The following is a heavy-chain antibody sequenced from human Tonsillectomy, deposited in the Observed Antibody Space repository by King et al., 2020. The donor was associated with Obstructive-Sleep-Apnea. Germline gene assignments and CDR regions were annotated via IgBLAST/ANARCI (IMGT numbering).Heavy chain of an antibody. CDR3: ALRYYDWSPTDP. CDR2: ISISSSYI. CDR1: GFTFSSYS. Sequence: VQLVESGGGLVKPGGSLRLSCAASGFTFSSYSMNWVRQAPGKGLEWVSSISISSSYIYYADSVKGRFTISKDNAKNPLYLQSNSRGAEDPAVYYCALRYYDWSPTDPWGQGTLVTVSS. D-gene: IGHD3-9*01. V-gene: IGHV3-21*01. J-gene: IGHJ5*02.